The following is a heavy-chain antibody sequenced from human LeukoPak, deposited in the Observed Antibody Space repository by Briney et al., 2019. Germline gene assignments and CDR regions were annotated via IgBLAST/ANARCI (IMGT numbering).Heavy chain of an antibody. CDR1: GGSISSSNW. CDR3: TRDGHRAMIGTPGMDV. D-gene: IGHD3-22*01. Sequence: PSGTLSLTCAVSGGSISSSNWWSWVRQPPGKGLEWIGEIYHSGSTNYNPSLKSRVTISVDKSKNQFSLKLSSVTTADTAVYYCTRDGHRAMIGTPGMDVWGQGITVTVSS. V-gene: IGHV4-4*02. J-gene: IGHJ6*02. CDR2: IYHSGST.